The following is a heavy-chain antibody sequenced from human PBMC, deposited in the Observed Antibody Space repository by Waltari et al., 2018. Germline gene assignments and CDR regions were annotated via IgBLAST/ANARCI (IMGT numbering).Heavy chain of an antibody. D-gene: IGHD2-15*01. CDR2: ISGKNGDT. Sequence: QVQLVQSGGEVKKPGASVKVSCNSSGYTVIAYGITWVRQAPGQGLEWMGWISGKNGDTNYAQKLQGRVTMTTDTSTSTTYMELRSLRSDDTAVYYCARAQALYCSVRSCYSPIDYWGQGTLVTVSS. CDR1: GYTVIAYG. J-gene: IGHJ4*02. CDR3: ARAQALYCSVRSCYSPIDY. V-gene: IGHV1-18*01.